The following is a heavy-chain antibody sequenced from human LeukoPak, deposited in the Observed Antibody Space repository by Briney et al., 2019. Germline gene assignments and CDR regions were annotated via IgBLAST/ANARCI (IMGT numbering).Heavy chain of an antibody. J-gene: IGHJ4*02. CDR3: ARELPTQGFDY. V-gene: IGHV3-21*01. CDR1: GFTFSTYI. D-gene: IGHD2-15*01. CDR2: IGTTNRYI. Sequence: GGSLRLSCTASGFTFSTYIMNWVRQAPGKGLEWVSSIGTTNRYIYYAHSVKGRVTISRDNAQNSLYLQMNSLGAEDTAVYYCARELPTQGFDYWGQGALVTVSS.